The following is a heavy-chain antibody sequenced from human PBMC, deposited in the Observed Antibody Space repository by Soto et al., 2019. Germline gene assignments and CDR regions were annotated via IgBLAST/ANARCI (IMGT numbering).Heavy chain of an antibody. CDR2: ISAYNGNT. CDR3: ARDRATQDPLPPYGMDV. Sequence: ASVKVSCKASGYTFTSYGISWVRQAPGQGLEWMGWISAYNGNTNYAQKLQGRVTVTTDTSTSTAYMELRSLRSDDTAVYYCARDRATQDPLPPYGMDVWGQGTTVTVSS. V-gene: IGHV1-18*04. J-gene: IGHJ6*02. CDR1: GYTFTSYG. D-gene: IGHD2-15*01.